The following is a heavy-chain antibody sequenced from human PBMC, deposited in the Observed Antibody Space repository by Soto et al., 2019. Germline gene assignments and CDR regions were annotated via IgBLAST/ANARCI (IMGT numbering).Heavy chain of an antibody. V-gene: IGHV3-30*18. J-gene: IGHJ4*02. D-gene: IGHD6-19*01. CDR2: ISYDGTIK. CDR3: AKEAIAVAGTGLDY. Sequence: QVLLVESGGGVVQPGRSLRLSCAASGFTFSNYGMHWVRQAPGKGLEWVAVISYDGTIKYYADSVKGRFTISRDNSKNTLYLQMNSLRAEDTSVYYCAKEAIAVAGTGLDYWGQGTLVTVSS. CDR1: GFTFSNYG.